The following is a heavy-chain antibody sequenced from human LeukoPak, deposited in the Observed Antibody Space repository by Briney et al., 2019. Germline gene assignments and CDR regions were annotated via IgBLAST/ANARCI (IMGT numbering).Heavy chain of an antibody. V-gene: IGHV3-53*01. Sequence: PGGSLRLSCAASGFTVSSNYMSWVRQAPWKGLEWVSVIYSGGSTYYADSVKGRFTISRDNSKNTLYLQMNSLRAEDTAVYYCAEITVTRQGNWFDPWGQGTLVTVSS. CDR3: AEITVTRQGNWFDP. CDR2: IYSGGST. J-gene: IGHJ5*02. CDR1: GFTVSSNY. D-gene: IGHD4-17*01.